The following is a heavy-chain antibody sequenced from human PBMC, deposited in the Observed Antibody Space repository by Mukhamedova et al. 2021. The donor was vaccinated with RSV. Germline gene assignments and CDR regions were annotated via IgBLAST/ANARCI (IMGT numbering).Heavy chain of an antibody. D-gene: IGHD1-7*01. CDR1: GFRFSSYG. CDR2: IWYDGFKK. CDR3: ATLLGNYNH. J-gene: IGHJ4*02. Sequence: GFRFSSYGMHWVRQAPGKGLEWVGVIWYDGFKKDYADSVKGRFTISRDNSKNTLYLLMSSLRADDTAVYYCATLLGNYNHWGQGT. V-gene: IGHV3-33*01.